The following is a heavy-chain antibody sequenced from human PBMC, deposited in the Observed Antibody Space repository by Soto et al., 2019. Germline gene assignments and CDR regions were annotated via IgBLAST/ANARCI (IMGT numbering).Heavy chain of an antibody. CDR1: GGSISSYY. Sequence: SETLSLTCTVSGGSISSYYWSWIRQPPGKGLEWIGYIYYSGSTNYNPSLKSRVTISVDTSKNQFSLKLSSVTAADTAVYYCARARVGANWFDPWGQGTLVTVSS. J-gene: IGHJ5*02. V-gene: IGHV4-59*01. D-gene: IGHD1-26*01. CDR2: IYYSGST. CDR3: ARARVGANWFDP.